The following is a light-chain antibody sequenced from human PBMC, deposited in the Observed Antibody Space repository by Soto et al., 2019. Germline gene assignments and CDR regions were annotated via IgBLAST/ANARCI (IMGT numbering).Light chain of an antibody. CDR3: PQYNNWPFT. V-gene: IGKV3-15*01. CDR1: QSISSN. J-gene: IGKJ3*01. Sequence: EIVMTQSPATLSVSPGERATLSCRASQSISSNLAWYQQKPGQAPRLLIYGASTRATGIPATFSGSGSGTEFTLTISSLQSEDFAVYYCPQYNNWPFTFGPGPKVDIK. CDR2: GAS.